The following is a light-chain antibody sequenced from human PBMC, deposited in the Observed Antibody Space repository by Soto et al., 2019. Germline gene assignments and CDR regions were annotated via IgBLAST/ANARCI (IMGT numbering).Light chain of an antibody. Sequence: DIQLTQSPSFLSASVGDRVTVSCRASQDISTSLAWVQQKAGKVPQLLVYPASTLQDGVPSRFSGSGSGTYFTLTINNLQAEDFATYYCQHLRTYPFSFGQGTKLDIK. CDR3: QHLRTYPFS. CDR1: QDISTS. CDR2: PAS. V-gene: IGKV1-9*01. J-gene: IGKJ2*03.